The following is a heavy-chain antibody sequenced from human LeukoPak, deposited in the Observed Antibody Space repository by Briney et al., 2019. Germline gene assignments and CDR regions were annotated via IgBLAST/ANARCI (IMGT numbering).Heavy chain of an antibody. Sequence: PSETLSLTCAVSGASISGSDWWSWVRQPPGKGLEWIGEIYHSGSTNYNSSLKSRVTISVDKSKSHFSLKVSSVTAADTAVYYCARAVGNTNFDSWGQGALVTVSS. D-gene: IGHD1-26*01. CDR3: ARAVGNTNFDS. J-gene: IGHJ4*02. V-gene: IGHV4-4*02. CDR2: IYHSGST. CDR1: GASISGSDW.